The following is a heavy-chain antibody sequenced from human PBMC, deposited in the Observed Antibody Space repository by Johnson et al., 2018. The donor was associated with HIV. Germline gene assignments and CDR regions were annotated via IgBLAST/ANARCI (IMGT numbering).Heavy chain of an antibody. V-gene: IGHV3-20*04. J-gene: IGHJ3*02. Sequence: MLLVESGGGVVRPGGSLRLSCAASGFTFDDYGMSWVRQAPGKGLEWVSGINWNGGSTGYADSVKGRFTISRDNARNSLYLQMNSLRAEYTALYYCARATWSDDAFDIWGQGTMVTVSS. CDR1: GFTFDDYG. CDR3: ARATWSDDAFDI. CDR2: INWNGGST. D-gene: IGHD2-8*01.